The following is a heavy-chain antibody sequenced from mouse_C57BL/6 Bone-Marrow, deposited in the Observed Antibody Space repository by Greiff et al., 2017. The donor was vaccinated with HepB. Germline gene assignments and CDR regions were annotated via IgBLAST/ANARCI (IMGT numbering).Heavy chain of an antibody. CDR1: GYTFTSYG. V-gene: IGHV1-81*01. D-gene: IGHD1-1*01. Sequence: VQLVESGAELARPGASVKLSCKASGYTFTSYGISWVKQRTGQGLEWIGEIYPRSGNTYYNEKFKGKATLTADKSSSTAYMELRSLTSEDSAVYFCARGYYYGSSPAWFAYWGQGTLVTVSA. J-gene: IGHJ3*01. CDR3: ARGYYYGSSPAWFAY. CDR2: IYPRSGNT.